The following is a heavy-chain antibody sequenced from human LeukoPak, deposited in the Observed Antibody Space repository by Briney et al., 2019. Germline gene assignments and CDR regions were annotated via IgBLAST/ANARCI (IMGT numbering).Heavy chain of an antibody. CDR2: IYSGGST. Sequence: QPGGSLRLSCAASGFTVSSNYMSWVRQAPGKGLEWVSVIYSGGSTYYADSVKGRFTISRDNSKNTLDLQMHSLRAEDTAVYYCAREYSGYDLGWFDSWGQGTLVTVSS. J-gene: IGHJ5*01. D-gene: IGHD5-12*01. CDR1: GFTVSSNY. CDR3: AREYSGYDLGWFDS. V-gene: IGHV3-66*01.